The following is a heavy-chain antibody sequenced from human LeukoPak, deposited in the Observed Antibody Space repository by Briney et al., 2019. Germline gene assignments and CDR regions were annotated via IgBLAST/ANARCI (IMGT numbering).Heavy chain of an antibody. CDR1: GGSISSYY. Sequence: SETLSLTCTVSGGSISSYYWSWIRQPPGKGLEWIGYIYYSESTNYNPSLKSLVTISVDTSKNQFSLKLSSVTAADTAVYYCARDRSTSWFDPWGQGTLVTVSS. J-gene: IGHJ5*02. D-gene: IGHD2-2*01. CDR3: ARDRSTSWFDP. V-gene: IGHV4-59*01. CDR2: IYYSEST.